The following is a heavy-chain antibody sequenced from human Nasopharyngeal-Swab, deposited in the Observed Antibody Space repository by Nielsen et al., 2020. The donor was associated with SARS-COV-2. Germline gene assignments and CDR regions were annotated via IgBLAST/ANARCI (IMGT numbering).Heavy chain of an antibody. V-gene: IGHV1-2*06. D-gene: IGHD3-16*01. CDR2: INPNSGGT. J-gene: IGHJ5*02. CDR1: GYTLTGYY. Sequence: ASVKVSCKASGYTLTGYYMHWVRQAPGQGLEWMGRINPNSGGTNYAQKFQGRVTMTRDTSISTAYMELSRLRSDDTAVYYCARGYNWESNLNWFDPWGQGTLVTVSS. CDR3: ARGYNWESNLNWFDP.